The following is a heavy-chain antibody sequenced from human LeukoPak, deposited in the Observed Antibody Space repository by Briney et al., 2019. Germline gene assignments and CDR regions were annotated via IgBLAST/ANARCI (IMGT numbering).Heavy chain of an antibody. CDR3: AKDREQGYSYGFPFDY. D-gene: IGHD5-18*01. V-gene: IGHV3-23*01. J-gene: IGHJ4*02. CDR1: GFTFSSYA. CDR2: ISGSGGST. Sequence: PGGSLRLSCAASGFTFSSYAMSWVRQAPGKGLEWVSAISGSGGSTYYADSVTGRLTISRDNSKNTLYLQMSSLRAEDTAVYYCAKDREQGYSYGFPFDYRGQGTLVTVSS.